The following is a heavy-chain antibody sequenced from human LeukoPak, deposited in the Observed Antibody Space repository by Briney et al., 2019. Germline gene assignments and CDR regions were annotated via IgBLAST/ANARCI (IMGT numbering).Heavy chain of an antibody. Sequence: SETLSLTCTVSGGSITSNSYYWGWIRQPPGRGLEWIGSIYYSGSTYYNPSLKSRVTMSLDTSKNQFSLKLSSVTAADTAVYHCARGYSSSWYYNWFDPWGQGTLVTVSS. CDR2: IYYSGST. V-gene: IGHV4-39*07. J-gene: IGHJ5*02. D-gene: IGHD6-13*01. CDR1: GGSITSNSYY. CDR3: ARGYSSSWYYNWFDP.